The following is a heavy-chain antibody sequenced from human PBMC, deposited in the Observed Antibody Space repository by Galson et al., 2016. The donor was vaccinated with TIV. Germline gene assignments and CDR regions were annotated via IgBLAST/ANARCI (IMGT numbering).Heavy chain of an antibody. CDR2: IDPSNGGT. CDR3: ASPHSGSYDFDY. Sequence: SVKVSCKASGYTFTRYYIHWVRQAAGQGLEWMGIIDPSNGGTTYAQKFQGRLTLTRDTSTRTVYFELSSLTSEDTALYYCASPHSGSYDFDYWGQGTLVTVSS. CDR1: GYTFTRYY. V-gene: IGHV1-46*03. J-gene: IGHJ4*02. D-gene: IGHD3-16*01.